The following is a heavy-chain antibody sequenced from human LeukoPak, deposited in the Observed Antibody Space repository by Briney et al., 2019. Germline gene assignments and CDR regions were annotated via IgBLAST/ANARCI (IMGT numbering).Heavy chain of an antibody. CDR3: ARVGTNGGTDS. J-gene: IGHJ4*02. Sequence: PSETLSLTCTVSGASISTYYWSWIRQPAGKRLEWIGRIYSSGSTNYSPSLKSRVTMSVDTSKNPFPLHLSSVTGGDTAVYFCARVGTNGGTDSWGQGTLVTVSS. D-gene: IGHD7-27*01. V-gene: IGHV4-4*07. CDR1: GASISTYY. CDR2: IYSSGST.